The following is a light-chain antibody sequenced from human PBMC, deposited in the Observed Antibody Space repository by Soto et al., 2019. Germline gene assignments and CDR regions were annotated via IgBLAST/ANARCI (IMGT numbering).Light chain of an antibody. CDR2: DVS. CDR1: SSDVGGYNY. V-gene: IGLV2-11*01. Sequence: QSALTQPRSVSGSPGQSVTISCTGTSSDVGGYNYVSWYQQHPGKAPKLMIYDVSKRPSGVPDRFSGSKSGTTASLTISGLQAEDEADYYCCSYAGSYTLVLGGGTQLTVL. J-gene: IGLJ2*01. CDR3: CSYAGSYTLV.